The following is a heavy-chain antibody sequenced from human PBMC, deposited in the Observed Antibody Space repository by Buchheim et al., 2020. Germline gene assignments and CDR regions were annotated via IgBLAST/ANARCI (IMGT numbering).Heavy chain of an antibody. D-gene: IGHD3-16*01. J-gene: IGHJ3*02. CDR3: ASAKRYANYGFDI. Sequence: QLQLQESGPGLVKPSETLSLTCTVSDDSITSTSYYWGWIRQPPGKGPEWIGYIHYTGNTNYNASLKSRVTIPIDTSKNQFYLNLNSVTAADTAVYYCASAKRYANYGFDIWGQGT. CDR1: DDSITSTSYY. V-gene: IGHV4-61*05. CDR2: IHYTGNT.